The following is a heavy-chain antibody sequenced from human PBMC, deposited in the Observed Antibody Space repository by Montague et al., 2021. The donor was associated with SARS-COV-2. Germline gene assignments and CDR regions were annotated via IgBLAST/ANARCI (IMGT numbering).Heavy chain of an antibody. D-gene: IGHD6-13*01. J-gene: IGHJ4*02. CDR3: ARGGSWLYYFDY. Sequence: CAISGDSVSSNSATWNWIRQSPSRGLEWLGRTYYRSKWYNDYAASVKSRITINPDTSKNQFSLQLNSVTPEDTAVYYCARGGSWLYYFDYWGQGTLVTVSS. CDR1: GDSVSSNSAT. V-gene: IGHV6-1*01. CDR2: TYYRSKWYN.